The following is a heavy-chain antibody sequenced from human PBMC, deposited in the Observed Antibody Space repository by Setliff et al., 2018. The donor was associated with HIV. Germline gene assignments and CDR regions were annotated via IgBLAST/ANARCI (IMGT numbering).Heavy chain of an antibody. V-gene: IGHV4-38-2*01. CDR2: VFHEGYT. J-gene: IGHJ4*02. CDR3: ASDISPDDGYNRLHYFDY. CDR1: GFSISSRYY. D-gene: IGHD5-12*01. Sequence: SETLSLTCDVSGFSISSRYYWGWIRQSPGKGLEWIGSVFHEGYTYFNPSLESRVTISIDTSKSQFSLMLNSVTAADTAVYYCASDISPDDGYNRLHYFDYWGQGTLVTVSS.